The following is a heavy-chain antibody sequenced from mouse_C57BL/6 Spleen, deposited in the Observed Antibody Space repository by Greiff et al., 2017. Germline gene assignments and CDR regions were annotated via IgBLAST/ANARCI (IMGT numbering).Heavy chain of an antibody. J-gene: IGHJ2*01. D-gene: IGHD4-1*01. CDR3: ASDWDFGY. V-gene: IGHV1-72*01. CDR2: IDPNSGGT. Sequence: VQLQQSGAELVKPGASVKLSCKASGYTFTSYWMHWVKQRPGRGLEWIGRIDPNSGGTKYNEKFKSKATLTVDKPSSTAYIQLSSLASEDSAVYYWASDWDFGYWGQGPTLTVSS. CDR1: GYTFTSYW.